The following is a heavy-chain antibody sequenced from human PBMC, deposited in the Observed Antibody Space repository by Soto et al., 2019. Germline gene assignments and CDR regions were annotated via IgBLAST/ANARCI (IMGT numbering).Heavy chain of an antibody. Sequence: GGSLRLSCAASGFTFSSYWMHWVRQAPGKGLVWVSRINSDGSSTSYADSVKGRFTISRDNAKNTLYLQMNSLRAEDTAVYYCARVDYDYVWGSYRYSDYWGQGTLVTVSS. J-gene: IGHJ4*02. CDR1: GFTFSSYW. CDR2: INSDGSST. V-gene: IGHV3-74*01. D-gene: IGHD3-16*02. CDR3: ARVDYDYVWGSYRYSDY.